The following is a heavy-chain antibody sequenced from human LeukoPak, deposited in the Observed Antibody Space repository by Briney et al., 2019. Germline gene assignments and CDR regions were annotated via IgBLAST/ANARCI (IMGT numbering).Heavy chain of an antibody. CDR2: IIPIFGTA. Sequence: ASVKVSCKASGGTFSSYAISWVRQAPGQGLEWMGGIIPIFGTANYAQKFQGRVTITADESTSTAYMELRSLRSDDTAVYYCARDPPRITMVRGGGDYWGQGTLVTVSS. D-gene: IGHD3-10*01. CDR3: ARDPPRITMVRGGGDY. CDR1: GGTFSSYA. V-gene: IGHV1-69*13. J-gene: IGHJ4*02.